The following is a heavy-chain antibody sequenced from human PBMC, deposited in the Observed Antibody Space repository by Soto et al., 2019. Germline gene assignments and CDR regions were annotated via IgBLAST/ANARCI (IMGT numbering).Heavy chain of an antibody. CDR1: GGSISSSSYY. J-gene: IGHJ4*02. V-gene: IGHV4-39*01. Sequence: QLQLQESGPGLVKPSETLSLTCTVSGGSISSSSYYWGWIRQPPGKGLEWIGSIYYSGSTYYNPSIKSRVTISVDTSKNQFSLKLSSVTAADTAVYYCARQAEYDFWSGYYPFDYWGQGTLVTVSS. CDR2: IYYSGST. D-gene: IGHD3-3*01. CDR3: ARQAEYDFWSGYYPFDY.